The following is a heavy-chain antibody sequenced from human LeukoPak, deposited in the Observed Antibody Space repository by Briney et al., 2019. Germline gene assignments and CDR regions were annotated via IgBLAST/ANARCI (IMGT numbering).Heavy chain of an antibody. D-gene: IGHD3-22*01. Sequence: SETLSLTCTVSGGSISSSSYYWGWIRQPPGKGLEWIGSIYYSGSTYYNPSLKSRVTISVDTSKNQFSLKLSSVTAADTAVYYCARDPAITMIVVFPSFFDYWGQGTLVTVSS. CDR2: IYYSGST. CDR1: GGSISSSSYY. CDR3: ARDPAITMIVVFPSFFDY. J-gene: IGHJ4*02. V-gene: IGHV4-39*07.